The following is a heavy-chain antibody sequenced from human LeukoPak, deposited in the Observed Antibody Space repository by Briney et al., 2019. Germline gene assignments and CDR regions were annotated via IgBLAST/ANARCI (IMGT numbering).Heavy chain of an antibody. J-gene: IGHJ4*02. CDR2: ISGSGGST. V-gene: IGHV3-23*01. CDR3: AKGCSDGSCYVRFDY. Sequence: QAGGSLSHSCAASGFTFSSYAMSWVRQAPGKGLEWVSGISGSGGSTYYADSVKGRFTISRDNSKNTLYLQMNSLRAEDTAVYYCAKGCSDGSCYVRFDYWGQGTLVTVSS. D-gene: IGHD2-15*01. CDR1: GFTFSSYA.